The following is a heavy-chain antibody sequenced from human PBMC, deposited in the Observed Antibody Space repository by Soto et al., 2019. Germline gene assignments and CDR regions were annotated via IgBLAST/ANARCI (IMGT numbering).Heavy chain of an antibody. CDR3: ERFLRALNYYDSNVYYHWFDP. V-gene: IGHV4-4*02. CDR1: GDSISSNNW. CDR2: IYHSGST. J-gene: IGHJ5*02. D-gene: IGHD3-22*01. Sequence: QVQLQESGPGLVKPSGTLSLTCAVSGDSISSNNWWSWVRQPPGKGLEWIGEIYHSGSTNYNPSLKSRVTISVDKSKNQFSMNLTSVTAADTAVYYCERFLRALNYYDSNVYYHWFDPWGQGTLVTVSS.